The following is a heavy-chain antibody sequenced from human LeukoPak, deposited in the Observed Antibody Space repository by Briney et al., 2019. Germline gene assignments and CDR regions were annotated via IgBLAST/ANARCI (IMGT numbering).Heavy chain of an antibody. Sequence: PGRSLRLPCAASGFTFSSYGMHWVRQAPGKGLEWVAVISYDGSNKYYADSVKGRFTISRDNSKNTLYLQMNSLRAEDTAVYYCAKDRKVAAWGQGTLVTVSS. CDR2: ISYDGSNK. CDR1: GFTFSSYG. CDR3: AKDRKVAA. J-gene: IGHJ5*02. D-gene: IGHD6-19*01. V-gene: IGHV3-30*18.